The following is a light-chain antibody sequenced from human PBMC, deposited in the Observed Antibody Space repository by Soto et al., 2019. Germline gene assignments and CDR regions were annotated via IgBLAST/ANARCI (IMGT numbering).Light chain of an antibody. CDR1: SSDVGGYDL. CDR2: EGS. Sequence: QSVLTQPASVSGSPGQSITISCTGTSSDVGGYDLVSWYQQHPGKAPKLMIYEGSKRPSGVSNRFSGSKSGNTASLTISGLQAEDEADYYCCSYEVISSYVFGTGTNVTVL. CDR3: CSYEVISSYV. V-gene: IGLV2-23*01. J-gene: IGLJ1*01.